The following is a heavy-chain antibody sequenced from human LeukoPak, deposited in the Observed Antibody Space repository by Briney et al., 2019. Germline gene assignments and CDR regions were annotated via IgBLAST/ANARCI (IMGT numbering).Heavy chain of an antibody. Sequence: GGSLRLSCAASGFTFSNYWMSWLRQAPGKGLEWVANIQHDGSDQYYEDSVKGRFTISRDNAKDSLFLQMNSLRVEDTAVYFWARSFLMSLGELLSGGFDVWGQGAMVTVSS. V-gene: IGHV3-7*01. J-gene: IGHJ3*01. CDR3: ARSFLMSLGELLSGGFDV. D-gene: IGHD3-16*01. CDR2: IQHDGSDQ. CDR1: GFTFSNYW.